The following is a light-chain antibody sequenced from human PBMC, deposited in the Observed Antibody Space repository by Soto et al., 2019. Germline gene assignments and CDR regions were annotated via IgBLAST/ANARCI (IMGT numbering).Light chain of an antibody. CDR3: QAWDSSTVV. CDR2: QDI. V-gene: IGLV3-1*01. J-gene: IGLJ2*01. Sequence: YELTQPPSVSVSPGQTANITCSGDELGDKYVCWYQQHPGRSPVLVIYQDIKRPSGIPERFSGSNSGNTATLTIAETQAMDEAVYFCQAWDSSTVVIGGGTKLTVL. CDR1: ELGDKY.